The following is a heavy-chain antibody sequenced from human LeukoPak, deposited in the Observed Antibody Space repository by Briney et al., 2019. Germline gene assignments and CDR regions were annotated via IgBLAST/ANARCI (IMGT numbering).Heavy chain of an antibody. J-gene: IGHJ4*02. V-gene: IGHV3-7*01. CDR3: ARDCETRCGTDPPEC. D-gene: IGHD2-21*01. Sequence: GGSLRLSCAASGFTFSKYWMSWVRQAPGKGLEWVANIDQYGSEKYYVDSVKGRFTVSRDDAKNSLYLQMNSLRAEDTAVYYCARDCETRCGTDPPECWGQGVLVTVSS. CDR2: IDQYGSEK. CDR1: GFTFSKYW.